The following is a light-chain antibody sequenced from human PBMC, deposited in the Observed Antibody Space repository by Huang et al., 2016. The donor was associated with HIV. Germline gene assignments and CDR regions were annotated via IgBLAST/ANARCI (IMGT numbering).Light chain of an antibody. CDR2: LGS. J-gene: IGKJ2*01. CDR1: QSLLHSNGYTY. V-gene: IGKV2-28*01. Sequence: DIVMTQSPLSLPVTPGEPASISCRSSQSLLHSNGYTYLDWYLQKPGQSPQLLIYLGSNRASGVPDRFSGSGSGTDFTLKISRVEAEDVGVYYCMQVLQTPRYTFGQGTKLEIK. CDR3: MQVLQTPRYT.